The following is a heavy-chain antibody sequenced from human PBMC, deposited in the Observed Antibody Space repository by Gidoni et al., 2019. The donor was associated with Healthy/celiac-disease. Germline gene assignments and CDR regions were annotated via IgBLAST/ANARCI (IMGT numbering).Heavy chain of an antibody. CDR3: ARDKLAVAADP. CDR1: GYTFTSYA. J-gene: IGHJ5*02. V-gene: IGHV1-3*01. CDR2: INAGNGNT. D-gene: IGHD6-19*01. Sequence: QVQLVQSGAEVKKPGASVKVSGKASGYTFTSYAMHWVRQAPGQRLEWMGWINAGNGNTKYSQKFQGRVTITRDTSASTAYMELSSLRSEDTAVYYCARDKLAVAADPWGQGTLVTVSS.